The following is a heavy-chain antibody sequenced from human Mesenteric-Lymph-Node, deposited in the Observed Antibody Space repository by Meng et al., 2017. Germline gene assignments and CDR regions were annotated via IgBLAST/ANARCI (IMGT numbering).Heavy chain of an antibody. Sequence: QWQLVESGGGVVQPGRSLRLSCAASGFTFSSYAMHWVRQAPGKGLEWVAVISYDGSNKYYADSVKGRFTISRDNSKNTLYLQMNSLRAEDTAVYYCAGRQWLVLDYWGQGTLVTVSS. CDR1: GFTFSSYA. CDR2: ISYDGSNK. CDR3: AGRQWLVLDY. D-gene: IGHD6-19*01. J-gene: IGHJ4*02. V-gene: IGHV3-30*01.